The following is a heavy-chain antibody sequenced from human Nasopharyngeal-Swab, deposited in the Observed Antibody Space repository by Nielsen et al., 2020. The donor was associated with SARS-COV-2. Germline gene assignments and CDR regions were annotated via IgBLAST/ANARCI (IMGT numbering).Heavy chain of an antibody. CDR2: IGTAGDT. V-gene: IGHV3-13*01. J-gene: IGHJ6*03. CDR1: GFTFSSYV. Sequence: GESLKISCAASGFTFSSYVMHWVRQATGKGLEWVSAIGTAGDTYYPGSVKGRFTISRENAKNSLYLQMNSLRAGDTAVYYCARGVVATKDYYYYYYMDVWGKGTTVTVSS. D-gene: IGHD5-12*01. CDR3: ARGVVATKDYYYYYYMDV.